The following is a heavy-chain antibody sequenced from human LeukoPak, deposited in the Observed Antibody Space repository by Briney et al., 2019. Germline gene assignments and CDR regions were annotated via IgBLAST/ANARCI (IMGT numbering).Heavy chain of an antibody. V-gene: IGHV4-31*03. D-gene: IGHD3-22*01. Sequence: KASQTLSLTCTVSGDSISSGGYYWSWIRQHPGKGLEWIAYIFYSGSTYYNPSLKSRLTMSVDTSKNQFSLKLSSVTAADTAVYFCARGGYDCSGHGGYFDYWGQGTLVTVSS. CDR2: IFYSGST. CDR1: GDSISSGGYY. CDR3: ARGGYDCSGHGGYFDY. J-gene: IGHJ4*02.